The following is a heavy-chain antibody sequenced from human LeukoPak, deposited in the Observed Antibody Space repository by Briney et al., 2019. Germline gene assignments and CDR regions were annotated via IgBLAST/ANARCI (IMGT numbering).Heavy chain of an antibody. CDR3: AKDNSGWFGHYFES. D-gene: IGHD6-19*01. Sequence: GGSLRLSCAASGFTFDVYAMHWVRQAPGKGLQWVSGINWNGNDIGYADSVKGRFTISRDNAKDSLYLQMNNLRAEDMAIYYCAKDNSGWFGHYFESWGQGTLVTVSS. J-gene: IGHJ4*02. CDR2: INWNGNDI. CDR1: GFTFDVYA. V-gene: IGHV3-9*03.